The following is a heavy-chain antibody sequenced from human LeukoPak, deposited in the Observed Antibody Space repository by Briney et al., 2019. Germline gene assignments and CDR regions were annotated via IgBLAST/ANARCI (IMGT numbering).Heavy chain of an antibody. CDR3: ARATFSSSGHSY. D-gene: IGHD6-13*01. Sequence: PGGSLRLSCAASGFTFSSYSMNWVRQAPGKGLEWVSYISNSGATIYYADPVKGRFTISRDNAKSSLFLQMNSLRAEDTGVYYCARATFSSSGHSYWGQGTLVTVSS. CDR2: ISNSGATI. CDR1: GFTFSSYS. J-gene: IGHJ4*02. V-gene: IGHV3-48*04.